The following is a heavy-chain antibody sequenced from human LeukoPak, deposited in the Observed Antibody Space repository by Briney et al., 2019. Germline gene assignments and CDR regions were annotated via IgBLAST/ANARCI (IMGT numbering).Heavy chain of an antibody. J-gene: IGHJ4*02. V-gene: IGHV4-39*07. CDR1: GGSISSSSYY. D-gene: IGHD2-15*01. Sequence: SETLSLTCTVSGGSISSSSYYWSWIRQPPGKGLEWIGEINHSGSTNYNPSLKSRVTISVDTSKNQFSLKLSSVTAADTAVYYCARRIVVVGADYWGQGTLVTVSS. CDR2: INHSGST. CDR3: ARRIVVVGADY.